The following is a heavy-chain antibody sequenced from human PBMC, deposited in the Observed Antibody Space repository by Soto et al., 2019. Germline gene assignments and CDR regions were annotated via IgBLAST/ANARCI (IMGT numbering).Heavy chain of an antibody. J-gene: IGHJ5*02. CDR3: TRDVWSGFYKWFDL. CDR1: SGSISNGDW. Sequence: QVYLQESGPGLVKPSGTLSLTCTVSSGSISNGDWWSWVRQPPGKGLEWIGEIVRSGSTDYNPSLKSRATISIDKSKNQIFLKLSSVNAADTAVYYCTRDVWSGFYKWFDLWGQGTLVTVSS. V-gene: IGHV4-4*02. D-gene: IGHD3-3*01. CDR2: IVRSGST.